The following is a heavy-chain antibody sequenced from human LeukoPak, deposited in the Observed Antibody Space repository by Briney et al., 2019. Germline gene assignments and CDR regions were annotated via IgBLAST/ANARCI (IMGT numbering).Heavy chain of an antibody. CDR3: ARVYETNGYLY. CDR1: GDSVSSNSVT. Sequence: SQTLSLTCAISGDSVSSNSVTWNWIRQSPSRGLEWLGRTYYRSTWYNDYAVSVRGRITVNPDTSKNQFSLHLNSVTPEDTAVYYCARVYETNGYLYWGQGSLVTVSS. CDR2: TYYRSTWYN. J-gene: IGHJ4*02. D-gene: IGHD3-22*01. V-gene: IGHV6-1*01.